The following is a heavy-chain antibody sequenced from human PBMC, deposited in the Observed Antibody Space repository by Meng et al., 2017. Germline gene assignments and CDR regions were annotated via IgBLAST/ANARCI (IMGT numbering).Heavy chain of an antibody. J-gene: IGHJ6*01. CDR1: GFTFSSYE. CDR3: ARDQEGYSSSQSYYYYGMDV. D-gene: IGHD6-13*01. Sequence: GESLKISCAASGFTFSSYEMNRVRQAPGKGLEWVSYISSSGSTIYYADSVKGRFTISRDNAKNSLYLQMNSLRAEDTAVYYCARDQEGYSSSQSYYYYGMDVCGQGTTVTVSS. CDR2: ISSSGSTI. V-gene: IGHV3-48*03.